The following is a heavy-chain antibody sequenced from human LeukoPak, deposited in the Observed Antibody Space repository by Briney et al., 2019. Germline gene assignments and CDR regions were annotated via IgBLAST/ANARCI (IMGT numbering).Heavy chain of an antibody. CDR3: ASLARDY. CDR2: IHNDGST. D-gene: IGHD3-3*02. Sequence: PGGSLRLSCAASGFIVSNTYMTWVRQAPGKGLEWVSVIHNDGSTYYADSVKGRFTISRDNSKNMLFLRMNSLGVEDTAVYFCASLARDYWGQGTLVSVSS. J-gene: IGHJ4*02. V-gene: IGHV3-53*01. CDR1: GFIVSNTY.